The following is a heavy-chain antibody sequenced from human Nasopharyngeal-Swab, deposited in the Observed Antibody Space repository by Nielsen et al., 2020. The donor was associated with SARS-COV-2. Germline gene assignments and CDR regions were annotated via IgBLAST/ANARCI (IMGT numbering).Heavy chain of an antibody. CDR3: ASDSRY. CDR2: ISMSGSYM. D-gene: IGHD2-2*01. CDR1: GFTFSDYT. J-gene: IGHJ4*02. V-gene: IGHV3-21*01. Sequence: GGSLRLSCAASGFTFSDYTMNWVRQAPGQWLEWFSSISMSGSYMYYTYSVKGRFTMSRDNAKNSLYLQMNSLRAEDTAVYYCASDSRYWGQGTLVTVSS.